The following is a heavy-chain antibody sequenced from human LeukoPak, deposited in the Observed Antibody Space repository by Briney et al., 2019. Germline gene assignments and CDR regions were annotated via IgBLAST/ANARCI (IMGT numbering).Heavy chain of an antibody. J-gene: IGHJ4*02. V-gene: IGHV4-59*12. D-gene: IGHD1-26*01. CDR3: ARGIVGKFDY. Sequence: PSETLSLTCTVSGGSISSYYWSWIRQPPGKGLEWIGYIYHSGSTYYNPSLKSRVTISVDRSKNQFSLKLSSVTAADTAVYYCARGIVGKFDYWGQGTLVTVSS. CDR2: IYHSGST. CDR1: GGSISSYY.